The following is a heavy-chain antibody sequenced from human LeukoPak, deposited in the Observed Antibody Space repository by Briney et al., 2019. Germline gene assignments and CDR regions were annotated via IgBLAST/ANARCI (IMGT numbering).Heavy chain of an antibody. CDR2: INRDGSER. CDR1: GFTFSNYW. J-gene: IGHJ6*02. V-gene: IGHV3-7*03. Sequence: PGGSRRLSCAASGFTFSNYWMTWVRQAPGKGLEWVANINRDGSERYYVDSVKGRFTISRDDAKSSLYLQMNGLRAEDTAVYYCARRNAMDVWGQGTTVIVFS. CDR3: ARRNAMDV.